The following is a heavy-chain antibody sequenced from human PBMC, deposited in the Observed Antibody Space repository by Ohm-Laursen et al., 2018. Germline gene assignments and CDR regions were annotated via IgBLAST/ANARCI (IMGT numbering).Heavy chain of an antibody. D-gene: IGHD3-10*01. J-gene: IGHJ6*02. CDR1: GFTFSSYS. Sequence: SLRLSCAASGFTFSSYSMNWVRQAPGKGLEWVPSISSSSSYIYYADSVKGRFTISRDNAKNSLYLQMNSLRAEDTAVYYCARARLRVGDYYYGMDVWGQGTTVTVSS. CDR3: ARARLRVGDYYYGMDV. V-gene: IGHV3-21*01. CDR2: ISSSSSYI.